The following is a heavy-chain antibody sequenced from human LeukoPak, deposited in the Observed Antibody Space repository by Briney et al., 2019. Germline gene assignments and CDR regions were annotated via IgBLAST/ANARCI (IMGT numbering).Heavy chain of an antibody. Sequence: ASVKVSCKASGYTFTSYGISWVRQAPGQGLEWMGWISAYNGNTNYAQKLQGRVTMTTDTSTSTAYMELRSLRSDDTAVYYCARDRPRNYYYGSGGYYQNDYWGQGTLVTVSS. D-gene: IGHD3-10*01. J-gene: IGHJ4*02. V-gene: IGHV1-18*04. CDR1: GYTFTSYG. CDR2: ISAYNGNT. CDR3: ARDRPRNYYYGSGGYYQNDY.